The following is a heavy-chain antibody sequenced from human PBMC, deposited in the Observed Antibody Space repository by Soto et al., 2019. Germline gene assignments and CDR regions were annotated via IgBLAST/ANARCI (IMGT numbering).Heavy chain of an antibody. CDR1: GFTFSSYA. V-gene: IGHV3-23*01. CDR3: ARVGGYCSSTSCHLYYFDY. CDR2: ISGSGGST. Sequence: PGGSLRLSCAASGFTFSSYAMSWVRQAPGKGLEWVSAISGSGGSTYYADSVKGRFTISRDNSKNTLYLQMNSLRAEDTAVYYCARVGGYCSSTSCHLYYFDYWGQGTLVTVSS. J-gene: IGHJ4*02. D-gene: IGHD2-2*01.